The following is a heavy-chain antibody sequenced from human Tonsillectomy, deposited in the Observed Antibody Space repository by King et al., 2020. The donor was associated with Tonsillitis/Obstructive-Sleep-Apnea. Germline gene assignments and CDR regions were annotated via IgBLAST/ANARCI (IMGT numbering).Heavy chain of an antibody. Sequence: VQLVESGGGLVQPGGSLRLSCAASGFTFSSYRMTWVRQAPGKGLECVANIKQDGSDIYYVDSVKGRFTISRDNAKNSLYLQMNSLRADDTAVYYCGRFQVGAPFDYWGQGTLVTVSS. CDR3: GRFQVGAPFDY. D-gene: IGHD1-26*01. CDR1: GFTFSSYR. J-gene: IGHJ4*02. V-gene: IGHV3-7*04. CDR2: IKQDGSDI.